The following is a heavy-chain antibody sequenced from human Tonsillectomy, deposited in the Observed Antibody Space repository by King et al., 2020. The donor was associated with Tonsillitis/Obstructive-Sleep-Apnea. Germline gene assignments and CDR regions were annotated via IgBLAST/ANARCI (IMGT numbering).Heavy chain of an antibody. J-gene: IGHJ4*02. V-gene: IGHV3-21*01. CDR3: ARGRSSWESDFDY. CDR1: GFTFRSDS. Sequence: VQLVESGGGLGRPGGSLRLSCTASGFTFRSDSMSWVRQASGKWLEWVSSITRYINYADSVKGRFTISRDNAKNSLFLQMNSLRAEDTAVYYCARGRSSWESDFDYWGQGTLVTVSS. CDR2: ITRYI. D-gene: IGHD1-26*01.